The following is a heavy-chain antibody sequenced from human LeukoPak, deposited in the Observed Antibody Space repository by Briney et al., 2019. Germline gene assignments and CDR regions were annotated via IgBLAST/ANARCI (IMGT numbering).Heavy chain of an antibody. CDR3: ARVGIYTYYYYMDV. Sequence: PSETLSLTCAVYGGSFSGYYWGWIRQPPGKGLEWIGSIYHSGSTYYNPSLKSRVTISVDTSKNQFSLKLSSVTAADTAVYYCARVGIYTYYYYMDVWGKGTTVTVSS. V-gene: IGHV4-38-2*01. J-gene: IGHJ6*03. D-gene: IGHD6-13*01. CDR1: GGSFSGYY. CDR2: IYHSGST.